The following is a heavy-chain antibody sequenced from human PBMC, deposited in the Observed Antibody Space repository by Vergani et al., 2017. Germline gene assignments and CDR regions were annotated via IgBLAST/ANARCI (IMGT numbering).Heavy chain of an antibody. Sequence: EVQLVESGGGLVQPGRSLRLSCAASGFTFDDYAMHWVRQAPGKGLEWVSFISWNSGSIAYADSVKGRFTISRDSAKNSLNLQMNSLRAEDMALYYCAKGNRRIPAAQIDGWGEGTLVTVSS. V-gene: IGHV3-9*03. D-gene: IGHD6-13*01. CDR1: GFTFDDYA. CDR2: ISWNSGSI. CDR3: AKGNRRIPAAQIDG. J-gene: IGHJ4*01.